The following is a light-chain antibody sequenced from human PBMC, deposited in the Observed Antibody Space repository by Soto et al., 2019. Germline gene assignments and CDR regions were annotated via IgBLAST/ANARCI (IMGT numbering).Light chain of an antibody. J-gene: IGKJ1*01. Sequence: ENVLTQSPGTLSLSPGGRATLSCRASESVSSSFLAWYQQRLGQAPRLLIYGASSRATGIPDRFSGSGSGTDFTLTISRLEPEDFAVYYCQQYGSSPSTFGQGTKVDIK. CDR3: QQYGSSPST. CDR1: ESVSSSF. CDR2: GAS. V-gene: IGKV3-20*01.